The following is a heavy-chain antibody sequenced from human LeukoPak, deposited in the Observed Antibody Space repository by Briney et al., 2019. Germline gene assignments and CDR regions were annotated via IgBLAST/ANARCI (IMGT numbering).Heavy chain of an antibody. J-gene: IGHJ4*02. CDR3: AKGSYYDSSGSFYFDY. Sequence: GGSLRLSCAASGFTFSSYAMSWVRQAPGKGLEWVSGISGSGDNTYYVDSVKGRFTISRDNSKNTLYVQVNSLGTEDTAAYYCAKGSYYDSSGSFYFDYWGQGTLVTVSS. CDR1: GFTFSSYA. CDR2: ISGSGDNT. D-gene: IGHD3-22*01. V-gene: IGHV3-23*01.